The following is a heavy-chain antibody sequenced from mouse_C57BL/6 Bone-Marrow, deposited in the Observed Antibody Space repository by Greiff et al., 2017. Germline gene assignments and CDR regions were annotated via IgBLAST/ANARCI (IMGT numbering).Heavy chain of an antibody. Sequence: VQLKESGAELVRPGASVKLSCTASGFNIKDDYIHWVKQRPEQGLEWIGWIDPEIGDTEYASKFQGKATITSDPSSNTAYLQLSSLTSEDTAVYYYSSFDGNYFDFWGQGTPLTVAS. CDR1: GFNIKDDY. CDR3: SSFDGNYFDF. CDR2: IDPEIGDT. V-gene: IGHV14-4*01. J-gene: IGHJ2*01. D-gene: IGHD2-3*01.